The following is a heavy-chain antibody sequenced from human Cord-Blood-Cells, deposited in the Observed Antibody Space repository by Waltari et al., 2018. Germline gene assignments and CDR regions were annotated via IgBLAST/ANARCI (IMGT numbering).Heavy chain of an antibody. D-gene: IGHD1-26*01. V-gene: IGHV3-15*01. CDR1: GFTFSNAW. Sequence: DVQLVESGGGLVTPGGSLRLSCAASGFTFSNAWMYWVRQASGKGLEWVGRIKSKTDGGTTDYAAPVKGRFTISRDDSKNKLYLQMNSLKTEDTAVDYCTTAGDLVGATAFDIWGQGTMVTVSS. J-gene: IGHJ3*02. CDR3: TTAGDLVGATAFDI. CDR2: IKSKTDGGTT.